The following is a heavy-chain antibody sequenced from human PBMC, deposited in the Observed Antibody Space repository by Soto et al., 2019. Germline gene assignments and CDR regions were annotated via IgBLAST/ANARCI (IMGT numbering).Heavy chain of an antibody. V-gene: IGHV4-61*08. CDR1: GGSVSTGVHY. Sequence: QVQLQESGPGLVKPSETLSLTCTVSVSGGSVSTGVHYWSWIRQPPGKGLEWIGYIYYSGSTNYNPSLKSRVTLSVDPSKNQFSLKLTSVTAADTAVYYCARGYYTSWYWFDRWGRGTLVTVSS. D-gene: IGHD6-13*01. CDR2: IYYSGST. CDR3: ARGYYTSWYWFDR. J-gene: IGHJ2*01.